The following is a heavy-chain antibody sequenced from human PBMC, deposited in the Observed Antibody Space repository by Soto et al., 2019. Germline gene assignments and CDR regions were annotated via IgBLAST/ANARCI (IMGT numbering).Heavy chain of an antibody. Sequence: ASVKVSCKASGGTFSSYTISWVRQAPGQGLEWMGRIIPILGIANYAQKFQGRVTITADKSTSTAYMELSSLRSEDTAVYYCARDSGYSGYDLGYWGQGTLVTVSS. D-gene: IGHD5-12*01. V-gene: IGHV1-69*04. CDR3: ARDSGYSGYDLGY. CDR1: GGTFSSYT. J-gene: IGHJ4*02. CDR2: IIPILGIA.